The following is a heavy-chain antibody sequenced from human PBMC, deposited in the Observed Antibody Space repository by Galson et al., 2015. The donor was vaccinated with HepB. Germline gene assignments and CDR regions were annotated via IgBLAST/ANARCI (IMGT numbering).Heavy chain of an antibody. Sequence: SLRLSCAASGFTFSDYYMSWIRQAPGKGLEWVSYISSSGSTIYYADSVKGRFTISRDNAKNSLYLQMNSLRAEDTAVYYCARDRIVGATIHYWYFDLWGRGTLVTVSS. V-gene: IGHV3-11*01. CDR2: ISSSGSTI. J-gene: IGHJ2*01. CDR1: GFTFSDYY. CDR3: ARDRIVGATIHYWYFDL. D-gene: IGHD1-26*01.